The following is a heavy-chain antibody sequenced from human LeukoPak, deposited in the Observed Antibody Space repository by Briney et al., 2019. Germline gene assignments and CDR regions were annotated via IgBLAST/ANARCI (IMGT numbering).Heavy chain of an antibody. D-gene: IGHD6-13*01. CDR3: ARHVSSSWYRGNYWFDP. V-gene: IGHV5-51*01. J-gene: IGHJ5*02. CDR1: GYSFTSYW. CDR2: IYPGDSDT. Sequence: GESLKISCKGSGYSFTSYWIGWVRQMPGKGLEWMGIIYPGDSDTRYSPSFQGQVTISADKSISTAYLQWSSLKASDTAMYYCARHVSSSWYRGNYWFDPWGQGTLVTVSS.